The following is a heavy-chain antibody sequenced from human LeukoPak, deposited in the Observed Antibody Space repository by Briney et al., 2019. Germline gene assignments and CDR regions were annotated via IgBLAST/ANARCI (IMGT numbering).Heavy chain of an antibody. V-gene: IGHV1-69*13. Sequence: SVKVSCKASGGTFSSYAISWVRQAPGQGLEWMGGIIPIFGTANYAQTFQGRVTITADESTSTAYIELSSLRSEDTAVYYCARSSIPGDALLNFDYWGQGTLVTVSS. CDR1: GGTFSSYA. CDR2: IIPIFGTA. D-gene: IGHD7-27*01. J-gene: IGHJ4*02. CDR3: ARSSIPGDALLNFDY.